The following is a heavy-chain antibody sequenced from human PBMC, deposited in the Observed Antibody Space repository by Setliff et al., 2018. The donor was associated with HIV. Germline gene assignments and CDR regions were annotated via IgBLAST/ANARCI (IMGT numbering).Heavy chain of an antibody. CDR2: ISGSGGST. V-gene: IGHV3-23*01. CDR3: ARDFSNYYDSSGYTGDY. D-gene: IGHD3-22*01. CDR1: GFTFSSYA. Sequence: GGSLRLSCVASGFTFSSYAMSWVRQAPGKGLEWVSGISGSGGSTYYADSVKGRFTISRHNSKNTLYLQMNSLRPEDSAVYYCARDFSNYYDSSGYTGDYWGQGTLVTVSS. J-gene: IGHJ4*02.